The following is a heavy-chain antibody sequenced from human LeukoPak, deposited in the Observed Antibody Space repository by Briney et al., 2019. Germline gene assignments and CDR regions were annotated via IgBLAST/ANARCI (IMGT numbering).Heavy chain of an antibody. CDR2: ISGRGGST. D-gene: IGHD6-6*01. J-gene: IGHJ4*02. CDR3: AKDEESSSSPLDY. Sequence: GGSLRLSCAASGFTFSSYAMSWVRQAPGKGLEWVSAISGRGGSTYYADSVKGRFTISRDNSKNTLYLQMNSLRAEDTAVYYCAKDEESSSSPLDYWGQGTLVTVSS. CDR1: GFTFSSYA. V-gene: IGHV3-23*01.